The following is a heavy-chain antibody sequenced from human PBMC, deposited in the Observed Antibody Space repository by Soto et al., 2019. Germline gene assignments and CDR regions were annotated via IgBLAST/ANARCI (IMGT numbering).Heavy chain of an antibody. V-gene: IGHV1-2*02. Sequence: GASVKVSCKASGYTFTAYYMHWVRQAPGQGLEWMGWINPNSGGTYHAQNFQGRVTMTRDTSTTTAYMELASLRSDDTAVYYCARGGGRGYNEHDPWGQIPLFTFSS. D-gene: IGHD5-12*01. J-gene: IGHJ5*01. CDR3: ARGGGRGYNEHDP. CDR1: GYTFTAYY. CDR2: INPNSGGT.